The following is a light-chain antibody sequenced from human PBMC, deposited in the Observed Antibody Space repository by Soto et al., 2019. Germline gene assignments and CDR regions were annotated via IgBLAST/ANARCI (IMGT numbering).Light chain of an antibody. CDR1: HSDIGAGYG. J-gene: IGLJ2*01. Sequence: QSVLTQPPSVTGAPGQRVTISCTGSHSDIGAGYGVHWYQQFPHSAPKLLIYDTTNRPSGVPDRFSGSRSGTSASLAITGLQAEDEADYYCQSFXXXXIGLLFGGGTKLTVL. V-gene: IGLV1-40*01. CDR3: QSFXXXXIGLL. CDR2: DTT.